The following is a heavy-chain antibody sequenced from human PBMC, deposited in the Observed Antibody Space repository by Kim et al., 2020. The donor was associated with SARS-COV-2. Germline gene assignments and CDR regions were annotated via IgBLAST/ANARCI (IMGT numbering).Heavy chain of an antibody. CDR3: ARHVSGDDDY. CDR2: INDDGSVT. J-gene: IGHJ4*02. Sequence: GGSLRLSCATSGFTFSSYWMHWVRQAPGKGLVWVSRINDDGSVTNYEDSVKGRFTISRDNAENTRCLQMNILTAGDTAMYCCARHVSGDDDYWGQGT. V-gene: IGHV3-74*01. CDR1: GFTFSSYW. D-gene: IGHD3-10*01.